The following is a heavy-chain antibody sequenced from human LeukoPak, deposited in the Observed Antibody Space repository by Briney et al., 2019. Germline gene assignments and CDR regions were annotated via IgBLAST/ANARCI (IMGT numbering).Heavy chain of an antibody. J-gene: IGHJ4*02. CDR2: IWYDGSNK. CDR1: GFTFSSYG. V-gene: IGHV3-33*01. Sequence: PGGSLRLSCAASGFTFSSYGMHWVRQAPGKGLEWVAVIWYDGSNKYYADSVKGRFTISRDNSKNTLYLQMNSLRAEDTTVYYCAREDSGYYDSSGYLYWGQGTLVTVSS. CDR3: AREDSGYYDSSGYLY. D-gene: IGHD3-22*01.